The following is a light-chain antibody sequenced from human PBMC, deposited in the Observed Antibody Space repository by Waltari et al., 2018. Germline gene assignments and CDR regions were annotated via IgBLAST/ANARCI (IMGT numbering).Light chain of an antibody. CDR3: CSYAGNYAWV. J-gene: IGLJ3*02. Sequence: QSALTQPRSVSGSPGQSVTISCTGTSSDVGGYNFVSWYQQHPGKAPKLMIYDVSQRPSGVPDLFSGSKSGNTASLTISGLQAEDEADYYCCSYAGNYAWVFGGGTKLTVL. CDR1: SSDVGGYNF. CDR2: DVS. V-gene: IGLV2-11*01.